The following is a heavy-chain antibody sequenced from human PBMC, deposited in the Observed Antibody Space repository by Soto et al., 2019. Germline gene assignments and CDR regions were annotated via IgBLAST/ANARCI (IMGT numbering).Heavy chain of an antibody. CDR1: GFTFDDYA. D-gene: IGHD6-13*01. Sequence: EVQLVESGGGLVQPGRSLRLSCAASGFTFDDYAMHWFRQAPGKCLEWVSGISGTSGSIGYADSVKGRFTISRDNAKNALYLQMNSLRAEDTALYYCAKDSSSWSSRDVWGQGTTVTVS. V-gene: IGHV3-9*01. J-gene: IGHJ6*02. CDR3: AKDSSSWSSRDV. CDR2: ISGTSGSI.